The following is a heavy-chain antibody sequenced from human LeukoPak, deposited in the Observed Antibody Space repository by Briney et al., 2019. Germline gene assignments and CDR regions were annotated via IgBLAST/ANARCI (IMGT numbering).Heavy chain of an antibody. Sequence: SETLSLTCTVSGASISSSNYYWAWIRQPPGKGLEWIGNIFYTGSTYYTPSLKSRVAISVDTSKNQFSLKLISVTAADTAVYYCASMPYSHHSDSSGYHYWGQGTLVSVSS. CDR1: GASISSSNYY. V-gene: IGHV4-39*07. CDR3: ASMPYSHHSDSSGYHY. CDR2: IFYTGST. J-gene: IGHJ4*02. D-gene: IGHD3-22*01.